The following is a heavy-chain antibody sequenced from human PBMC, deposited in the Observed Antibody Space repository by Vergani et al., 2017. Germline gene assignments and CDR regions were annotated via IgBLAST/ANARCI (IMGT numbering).Heavy chain of an antibody. D-gene: IGHD3-10*01. CDR3: ARDGTDYGSGSYYPSWYFDY. CDR2: ISSSSSTI. CDR1: GFTFSSYS. V-gene: IGHV3-48*01. J-gene: IGHJ4*02. Sequence: EVQLVESGGGLVQPGGSLRLSCAASGFTFSSYSMNWVRQAPGKGLEWVSYISSSSSTIYYADSVKGRFTISRDNAKNSLYLHMNSLRAEDTAVYYCARDGTDYGSGSYYPSWYFDYWGQGTLVTVSS.